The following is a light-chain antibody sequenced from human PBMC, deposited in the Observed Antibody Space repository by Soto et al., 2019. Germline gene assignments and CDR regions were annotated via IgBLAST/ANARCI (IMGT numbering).Light chain of an antibody. CDR2: DVT. CDR1: SSDVGGYTY. CDR3: CSYAGSYTYV. J-gene: IGLJ1*01. Sequence: QSALTQPRSVSGSPGQSVTISCTGTSSDVGGYTYVSWYQQHPGKAPKLIIYDVTERPSGVPARFSGSKSGNTATLTISGLQAEDEADYYCCSYAGSYTYVFGTGTQLIVL. V-gene: IGLV2-11*01.